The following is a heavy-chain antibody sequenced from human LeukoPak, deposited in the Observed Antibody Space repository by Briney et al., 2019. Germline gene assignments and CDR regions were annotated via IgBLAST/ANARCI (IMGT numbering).Heavy chain of an antibody. V-gene: IGHV4-59*11. CDR3: ATIKRGSIFGYFDF. J-gene: IGHJ4*02. Sequence: SETLSLTCTVSGGSISSHYWSWIRQPPGKGLEWIAYLFDSVNTKDNPSLQSRLTLSADTSKNQFSLRLSSVTAADTAVYYCATIKRGSIFGYFDFWGQGIKVTVSS. CDR1: GGSISSHY. D-gene: IGHD5-18*01. CDR2: LFDSVNT.